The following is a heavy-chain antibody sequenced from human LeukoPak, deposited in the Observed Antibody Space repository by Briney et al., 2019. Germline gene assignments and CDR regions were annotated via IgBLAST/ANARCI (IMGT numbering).Heavy chain of an antibody. CDR3: ARVERDKWFGAYYYYYYMDV. CDR2: IYHSGST. CDR1: GYSISSGYY. Sequence: SETLSLTCTVSGYSISSGYYWGWIRQPPGKGLEWIGSIYHSGSTYYNPSLKSRVTISVDTSKNQFSLKLSSVIAADTAVYYCARVERDKWFGAYYYYYYMDVWGKGTTVTVSS. D-gene: IGHD3-10*01. V-gene: IGHV4-38-2*02. J-gene: IGHJ6*03.